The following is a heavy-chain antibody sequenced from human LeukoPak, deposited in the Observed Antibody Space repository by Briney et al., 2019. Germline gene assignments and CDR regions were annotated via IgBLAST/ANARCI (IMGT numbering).Heavy chain of an antibody. CDR2: ISAYDGNT. D-gene: IGHD1-26*01. Sequence: EASVKVSCKASGLTFSNYGITWVRQAPGQGLEWVGWISAYDGNTNYAQKFQGRVTMTTDTSTSTAHMELRSLRYDDTAVYYCARDGRFAAYEPDYWGQGTLVTVSS. V-gene: IGHV1-18*01. J-gene: IGHJ4*02. CDR1: GLTFSNYG. CDR3: ARDGRFAAYEPDY.